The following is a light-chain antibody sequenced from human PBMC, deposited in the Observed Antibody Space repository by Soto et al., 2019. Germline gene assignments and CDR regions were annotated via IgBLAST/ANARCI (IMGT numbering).Light chain of an antibody. J-gene: IGKJ2*01. V-gene: IGKV3-20*01. CDR3: QQYGSAPKT. CDR2: GAS. Sequence: EIVLTQSPGTLSLSPGERATLSCRASQRVSSSYLAWYQQKPGQAPRLLIYGASSRATGIPDRFSGSGSGTDFTLTISRLEPEDFAVYYCQQYGSAPKTFGQWTKLEIK. CDR1: QRVSSSY.